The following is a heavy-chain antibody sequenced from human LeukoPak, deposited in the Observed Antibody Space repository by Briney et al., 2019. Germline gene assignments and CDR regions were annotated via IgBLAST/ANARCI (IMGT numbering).Heavy chain of an antibody. CDR1: GGTFSSYA. V-gene: IGHV1-69*04. D-gene: IGHD1/OR15-1a*01. J-gene: IGHJ5*02. CDR3: ARRGGTPEQVEENWFDP. Sequence: ASVKVSCKASGGTFSSYAISWVRQAPGQGLEWMGRIIPILGIANYAQKFQGRVTITADKSTSTAYMELSSLRSEDTAVYYCARRGGTPEQVEENWFDPWGQGTLVTVSS. CDR2: IIPILGIA.